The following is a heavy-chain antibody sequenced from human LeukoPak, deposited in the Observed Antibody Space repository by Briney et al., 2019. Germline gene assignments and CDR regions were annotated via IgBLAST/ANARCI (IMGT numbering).Heavy chain of an antibody. Sequence: SETLSLTCAVYGGSFSGYYWSWIRQPPGKGLEWIGEINHIGHTNYNPSLKSRVTISADTSKNQFSLKLSSVTAADTAVYYCARGGRTTTYVTSWGQGTLVTVSS. V-gene: IGHV4-34*01. CDR1: GGSFSGYY. J-gene: IGHJ5*02. CDR3: ARGGRTTTYVTS. D-gene: IGHD1-14*01. CDR2: INHIGHT.